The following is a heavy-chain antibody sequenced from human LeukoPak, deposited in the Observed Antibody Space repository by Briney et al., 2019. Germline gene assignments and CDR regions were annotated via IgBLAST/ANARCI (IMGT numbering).Heavy chain of an antibody. CDR3: ARVYSSSWLYFDY. J-gene: IGHJ4*02. Sequence: SETLSLTCTVSGGSISSYYWSWIRQPPGKGLEWIGYIYYSGSTNYNLSLKSRVTISVDTSKNQFSLKLSSVTAADTAVYYCARVYSSSWLYFDYWGQETLVTVSS. D-gene: IGHD6-13*01. V-gene: IGHV4-59*01. CDR1: GGSISSYY. CDR2: IYYSGST.